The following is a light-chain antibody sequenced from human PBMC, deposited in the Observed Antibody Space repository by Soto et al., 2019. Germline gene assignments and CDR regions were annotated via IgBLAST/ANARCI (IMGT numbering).Light chain of an antibody. CDR1: QSVSSF. CDR2: DAS. CDR3: QQYNNWPPWT. J-gene: IGKJ1*01. V-gene: IGKV3D-15*01. Sequence: EIVITQSPAPPSVSPGERATPSCRASQSVSSFLAWYQQKPGQAPRLLIYDASHRATGIPARFSGSGSGTDFTLTISSLQSEDFAVYYCQQYNNWPPWTFGQGTKVDIK.